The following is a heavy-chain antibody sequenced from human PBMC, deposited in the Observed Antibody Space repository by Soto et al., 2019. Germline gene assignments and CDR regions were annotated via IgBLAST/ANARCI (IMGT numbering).Heavy chain of an antibody. J-gene: IGHJ4*02. CDR3: AKGLRVVVVTATIDY. Sequence: QVQLVESGGGVVQPGRSLRLSCAASGFTFSSYGMHWVRQAPGKGLEWVAVISYDGSNKYYADSVKGRFTISRDNSKNTLYLQSNSLRAEDTAVYYCAKGLRVVVVTATIDYWGQGTLVTVSS. D-gene: IGHD2-21*02. CDR1: GFTFSSYG. CDR2: ISYDGSNK. V-gene: IGHV3-30*18.